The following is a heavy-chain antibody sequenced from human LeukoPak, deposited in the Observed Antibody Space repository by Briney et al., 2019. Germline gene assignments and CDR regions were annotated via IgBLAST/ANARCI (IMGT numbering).Heavy chain of an antibody. CDR2: ISSSGSTI. Sequence: GGSLRLSCAASGFTFSSYEMNWVRQAPGKGLEWVSYISSSGSTIYYADSVKGRFTISRDNAKNSLYLQMNSLRAEDTAVYYCARDRQYYYDSSGYFDPWGQGTLVTVSS. J-gene: IGHJ5*02. D-gene: IGHD3-22*01. V-gene: IGHV3-48*03. CDR3: ARDRQYYYDSSGYFDP. CDR1: GFTFSSYE.